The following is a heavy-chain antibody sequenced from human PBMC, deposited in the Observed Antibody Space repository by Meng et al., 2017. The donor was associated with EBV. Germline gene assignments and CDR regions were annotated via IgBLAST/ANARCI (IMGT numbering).Heavy chain of an antibody. CDR1: GYTFTSYY. Sequence: QVQLGQAGAEVKKPGVSVKVSCKASGYTFTSYYLHWVRQAPGQGLEWMGIIIPAGGNTNYAQKFRGRFTMTRDTSTSTVYMDLSILTSEDTAVYYCVRELVGGTFDYWGQGTLVTVSS. D-gene: IGHD1/OR15-1a*01. V-gene: IGHV1-46*01. CDR2: IIPAGGNT. J-gene: IGHJ4*02. CDR3: VRELVGGTFDY.